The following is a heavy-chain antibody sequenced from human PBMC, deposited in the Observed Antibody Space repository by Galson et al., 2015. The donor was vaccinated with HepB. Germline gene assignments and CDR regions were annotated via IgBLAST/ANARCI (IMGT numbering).Heavy chain of an antibody. Sequence: SLRLSCAASGFTFSSYTMHWVRQAPGKGLEWVAVISYDGNNKYYADSVKGRFTISRDNSKNTLYLQVNIVRAEDTAVYCCARKSGWYGRPIDHWGQGTLVTVSS. V-gene: IGHV3-30*04. J-gene: IGHJ4*02. CDR1: GFTFSSYT. CDR3: ARKSGWYGRPIDH. D-gene: IGHD6-19*01. CDR2: ISYDGNNK.